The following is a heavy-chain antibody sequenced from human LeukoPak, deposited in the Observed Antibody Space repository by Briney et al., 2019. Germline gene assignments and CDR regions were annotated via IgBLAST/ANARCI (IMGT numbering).Heavy chain of an antibody. CDR2: IYTSGST. V-gene: IGHV4-61*02. D-gene: IGHD5-12*01. J-gene: IGHJ5*02. CDR1: GGSISSGSYY. Sequence: SQTLSLTCTVSGGSISSGSYYWSWIRQPAGKGLEWIGRIYTSGSTNYNPSLKSRVTISVDTSKNQFSLKLSSVTAADTAVYYCARSSGYDSGWFDPWGQGILVTVSS. CDR3: ARSSGYDSGWFDP.